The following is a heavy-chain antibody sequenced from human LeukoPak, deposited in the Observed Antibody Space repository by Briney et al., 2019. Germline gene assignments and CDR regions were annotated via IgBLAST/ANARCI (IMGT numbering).Heavy chain of an antibody. D-gene: IGHD2-2*01. CDR3: ARDNLGAPIVVVPAAIFY. CDR2: MNPNSGNT. V-gene: IGHV1-8*01. Sequence: ASVKVSCKASGYTFTSYDINWVRQATGQGLEWMGWMNPNSGNTGYAQKFQGRVTMTRNTSISTAYMELSSLRSEDTAVYYCARDNLGAPIVVVPAAIFYWGQGTLVTVSS. J-gene: IGHJ4*02. CDR1: GYTFTSYD.